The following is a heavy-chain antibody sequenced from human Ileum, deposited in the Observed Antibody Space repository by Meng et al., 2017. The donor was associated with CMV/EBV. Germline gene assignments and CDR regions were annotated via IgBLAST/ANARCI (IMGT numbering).Heavy chain of an antibody. CDR2: ASGRGGST. D-gene: IGHD2-15*01. CDR3: AKAMTYSDDALDI. V-gene: IGHV3-23*01. Sequence: GESLKISCVGSGFTFSSYAMSWVRQAPGKGLEWVSAASGRGGSTYLADSVKGRFSISKDNLKKRLYLQMNSLRAEDTAVYYCAKAMTYSDDALDIWGQGTMVTVSS. CDR1: GFTFSSYA. J-gene: IGHJ3*02.